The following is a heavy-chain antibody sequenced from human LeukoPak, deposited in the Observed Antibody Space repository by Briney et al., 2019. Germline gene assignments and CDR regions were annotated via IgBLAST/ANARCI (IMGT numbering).Heavy chain of an antibody. J-gene: IGHJ4*02. CDR3: ARDEKADDQNAYAPRFDS. D-gene: IGHD3-16*01. CDR1: GTSIRSYC. CDR2: ISNIGIT. V-gene: IGHV4-4*07. Sequence: SETLSLTCSVSGTSIRSYCWSWIRQPAGKGLEWIGRISNIGITYYNPSLKSRVTLSEDTSKNQFSLRLSSVTAADTAVYYCARDEKADDQNAYAPRFDSWGQGTLVTVSP.